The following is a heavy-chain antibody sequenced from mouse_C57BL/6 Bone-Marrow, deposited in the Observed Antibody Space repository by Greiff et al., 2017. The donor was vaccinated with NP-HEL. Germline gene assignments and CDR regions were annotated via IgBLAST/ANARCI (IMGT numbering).Heavy chain of an antibody. CDR1: GYTFTSYW. Sequence: QVQLQQPGAELVKPGASVKLSCKASGYTFTSYWMHWVKQRPGRGLEWIGRIDPNSGGTKYNEKFKSKATLTVDKPSSTAYMQLSSLTAEDAADYCGASFPYYAVDYWGQGTSVTVSS. CDR3: ASFPYYAVDY. V-gene: IGHV1-72*01. CDR2: IDPNSGGT. J-gene: IGHJ4*01.